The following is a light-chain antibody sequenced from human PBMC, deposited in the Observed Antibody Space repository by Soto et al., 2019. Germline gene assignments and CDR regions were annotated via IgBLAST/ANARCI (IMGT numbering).Light chain of an antibody. J-gene: IGLJ1*01. V-gene: IGLV2-23*02. Sequence: QSVLTQPASVTGSPGQSITISCTGTSSDVGSYNLVSWYQQHPGKAPKLMIYEVSKRPSGVSNRFSGSKSGNTASLTISGLQAEDEADYCCCSSASSHYVFGTGTKVPVL. CDR2: EVS. CDR1: SSDVGSYNL. CDR3: CSSASSHYV.